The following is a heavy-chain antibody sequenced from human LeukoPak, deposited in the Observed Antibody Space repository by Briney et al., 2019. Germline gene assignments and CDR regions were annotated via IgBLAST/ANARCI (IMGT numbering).Heavy chain of an antibody. CDR3: ARVRSNYSHGMDV. Sequence: PSETLSLTCTVSGGSISSGDYYWSWIRQPPGKGLEWIGYIYYSGSTYYNPSLKSRVTISVDRSKNQFSLKLSSVTAADTAVYYCARVRSNYSHGMDVWGQGTTVTVSS. J-gene: IGHJ6*02. CDR1: GGSISSGDYY. V-gene: IGHV4-30-4*01. CDR2: IYYSGST. D-gene: IGHD4-4*01.